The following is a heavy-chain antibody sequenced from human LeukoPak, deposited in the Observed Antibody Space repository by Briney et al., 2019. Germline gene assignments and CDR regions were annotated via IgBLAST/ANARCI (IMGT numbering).Heavy chain of an antibody. J-gene: IGHJ3*02. CDR3: ARDFLFAFDI. CDR1: GGSFSGYY. CDR2: INHSGST. Sequence: SETLSLACAVYGGSFSGYYWSWIRQPPGKGLEWIGEINHSGSTNYNPSLKSRVTISVDTSKNQFSLKLSSVTAADTAVYYCARDFLFAFDIWGQGTMVTVSS. V-gene: IGHV4-34*01.